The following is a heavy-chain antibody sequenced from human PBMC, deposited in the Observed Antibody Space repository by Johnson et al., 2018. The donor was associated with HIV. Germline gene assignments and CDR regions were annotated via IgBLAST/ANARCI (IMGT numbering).Heavy chain of an antibody. CDR2: IYSGGTT. V-gene: IGHV3-53*01. CDR1: GFTVSSNY. J-gene: IGHJ3*02. CDR3: ARDPSRSPGAFDI. Sequence: EVQLVESGGGLIQPGGSLRLSCAVYGFTVSSNYMSWVRQAPGKGLEWVSVIYSGGTTNYEDSVKGRFTISRDNSKNTLYLQMNNLRAEDTAVYYCARDPSRSPGAFDIWGQGTMVTVSS.